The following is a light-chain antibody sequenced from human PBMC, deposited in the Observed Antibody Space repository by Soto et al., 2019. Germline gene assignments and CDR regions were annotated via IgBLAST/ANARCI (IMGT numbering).Light chain of an antibody. Sequence: DIQMTQSPSSLSASVGDRVTITCRASQSISSYLNWYQQKPGKAPKLLIYAASSLQSGVPSRVSGSGAGTDFTLTISSLQPEDFATYYCQHSYSTPTYTFGQGTKLEIK. J-gene: IGKJ2*01. CDR2: AAS. CDR3: QHSYSTPTYT. CDR1: QSISSY. V-gene: IGKV1-39*01.